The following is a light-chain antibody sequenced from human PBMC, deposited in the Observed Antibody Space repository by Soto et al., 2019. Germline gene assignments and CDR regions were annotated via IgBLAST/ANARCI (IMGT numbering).Light chain of an antibody. CDR2: GVS. J-gene: IGLJ1*01. V-gene: IGLV2-14*01. CDR3: SSFTSSYFHV. CDR1: GSVVHGKIS. Sequence: QSVLTQPPSASGSLGLSVSISCTEVGSVVHGKISVSWYHHHPGKAPKRIIYGVSHRPSGVSTRFSASRSAYTSSLTISGLQAEDEADYYCSSFTSSYFHVFGPGTKVTVL.